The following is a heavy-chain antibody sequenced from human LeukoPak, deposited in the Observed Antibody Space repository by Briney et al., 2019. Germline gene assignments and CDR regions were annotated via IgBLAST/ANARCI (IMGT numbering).Heavy chain of an antibody. V-gene: IGHV3-21*01. D-gene: IGHD3-10*01. CDR3: ARDQKTYYYGSGSSNYFDY. Sequence: GGSLRLSCAASGFALNAYSLTWVRQAPGKGLEWVSSISSTSAYMHYAESVKGRFTISRDNIDNVVYLQMNSLRAEDTAVYYCARDQKTYYYGSGSSNYFDYWGQGTLVTVSS. J-gene: IGHJ4*02. CDR2: ISSTSAYM. CDR1: GFALNAYS.